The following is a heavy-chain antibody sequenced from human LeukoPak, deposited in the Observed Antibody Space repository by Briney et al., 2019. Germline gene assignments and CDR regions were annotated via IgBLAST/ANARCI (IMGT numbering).Heavy chain of an antibody. V-gene: IGHV1-18*01. D-gene: IGHD4-17*01. Sequence: ASVKVSCKASVYTFTNTGISWVRQAPGQGLEWMGWISAYNGNTNYAQKLQGRVTMTTDTSTSTAYMELRSLRSDDTAAYYCARDDYGDYVFDLWGQGTLVTVSS. CDR3: ARDDYGDYVFDL. CDR1: VYTFTNTG. CDR2: ISAYNGNT. J-gene: IGHJ5*02.